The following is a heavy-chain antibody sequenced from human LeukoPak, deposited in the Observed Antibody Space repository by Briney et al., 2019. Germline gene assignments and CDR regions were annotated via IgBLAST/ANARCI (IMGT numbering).Heavy chain of an antibody. Sequence: PGGPLRLSCAASGFTFSSYAMSWVRQAPGKGLEWVSAISGSGGSTYYADSVKGRFTISRDNSKNTLYLQMNSLRAEDTAVYYCAKIPGYYYYYYMDVWGKGTTVTVSS. CDR2: ISGSGGST. J-gene: IGHJ6*03. CDR3: AKIPGYYYYYYMDV. CDR1: GFTFSSYA. V-gene: IGHV3-23*01.